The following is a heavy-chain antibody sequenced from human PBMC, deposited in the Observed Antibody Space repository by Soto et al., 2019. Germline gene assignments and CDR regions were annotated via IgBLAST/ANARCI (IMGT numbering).Heavy chain of an antibody. J-gene: IGHJ3*02. CDR1: GYTFTSCA. CDR3: ARVYYYDSSGLDAFDI. D-gene: IGHD3-22*01. V-gene: IGHV1-18*04. Sequence: ASVKVPCKASGYTFTSCAISWVRQAPGQGLEWMGWISAYNGNTNYAQKLQGRVTMTTDTSTSTAYMELRSLRSDDTAVYYCARVYYYDSSGLDAFDIWGQGTMV. CDR2: ISAYNGNT.